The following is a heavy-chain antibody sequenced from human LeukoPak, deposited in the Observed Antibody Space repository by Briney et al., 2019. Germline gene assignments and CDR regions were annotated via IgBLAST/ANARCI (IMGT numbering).Heavy chain of an antibody. D-gene: IGHD3-22*01. V-gene: IGHV4-59*11. Sequence: PSETLSLTCTVSGGSIRSHYASWIRQPPGKGLEWIGYIYYSGNTKYNPSLNSRVTISVDTSKNHLSLKLNSVTAADTAVYYCARSPRYYYDGDGYYNLTFDYWGQGTLVTVSS. CDR1: GGSIRSHY. CDR3: ARSPRYYYDGDGYYNLTFDY. CDR2: IYYSGNT. J-gene: IGHJ4*02.